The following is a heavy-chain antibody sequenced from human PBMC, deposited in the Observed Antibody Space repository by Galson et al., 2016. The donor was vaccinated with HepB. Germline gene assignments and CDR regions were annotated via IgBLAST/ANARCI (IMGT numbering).Heavy chain of an antibody. CDR1: GAVSGFTFGDFW. J-gene: IGHJ4*02. Sequence: SLRLSCAASGAVSGFTFGDFWMNWVRQAPGKGLDWVGRIKCKADGGTTNYAAPVNGRFIISRDDSKNTLYLQMSSLQTDDTAVYYCTTDIPLTGGTNFAYWGQGTLVTVSS. CDR3: TTDIPLTGGTNFAY. CDR2: IKCKADGGTT. D-gene: IGHD7-27*01. V-gene: IGHV3-15*07.